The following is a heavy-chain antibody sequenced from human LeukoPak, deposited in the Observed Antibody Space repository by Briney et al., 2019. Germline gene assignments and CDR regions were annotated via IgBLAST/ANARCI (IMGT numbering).Heavy chain of an antibody. V-gene: IGHV3-7*03. Sequence: SGGSLRLSCAASGFTFSDYYMSWVRQAPGKGLEWVANINQDGSEKYYVDSVKGRFTISRDNAKKSVFLQMNSLRVEDTAVYYCARDTTGGDCWGQGTLVTVSS. CDR1: GFTFSDYY. CDR2: INQDGSEK. J-gene: IGHJ4*02. CDR3: ARDTTGGDC. D-gene: IGHD1-1*01.